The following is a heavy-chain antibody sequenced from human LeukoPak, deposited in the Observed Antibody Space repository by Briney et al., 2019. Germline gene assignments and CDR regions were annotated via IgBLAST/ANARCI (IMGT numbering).Heavy chain of an antibody. CDR1: GYTFTDYY. V-gene: IGHV1-69*05. CDR2: IIPIFGTA. J-gene: IGHJ4*02. CDR3: AIHDYGDPLGVRPFDY. Sequence: SVKISCKVSGYTFTDYYMHWVRQAPGQGLEWMGRIIPIFGTANYAQKFQGRVTITTDESTSTAYMELSSLRSEDTAVYYCAIHDYGDPLGVRPFDYWGQGTLVTVSS. D-gene: IGHD4-17*01.